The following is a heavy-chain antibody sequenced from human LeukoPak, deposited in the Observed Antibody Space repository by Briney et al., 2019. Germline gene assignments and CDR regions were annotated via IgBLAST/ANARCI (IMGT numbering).Heavy chain of an antibody. Sequence: GGSLRLSCAASGFTLSSYWMSWVRQAPGKGLEWVANIKQDGSEKYYVDSVKGRFNISRYNAKNSLYLQMNSLRAEDTAVYYCARDDDIAVAGIDFDYWGQGTLVTVSS. V-gene: IGHV3-7*01. CDR2: IKQDGSEK. CDR1: GFTLSSYW. CDR3: ARDDDIAVAGIDFDY. J-gene: IGHJ4*02. D-gene: IGHD6-19*01.